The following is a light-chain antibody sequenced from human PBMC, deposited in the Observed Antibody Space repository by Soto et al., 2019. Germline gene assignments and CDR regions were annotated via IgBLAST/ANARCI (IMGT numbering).Light chain of an antibody. V-gene: IGLV2-14*03. Sequence: QSALTQPASVSGSPGQSITISCAGTATDIGGYNYVSWYQHHPGRAPKLIIYGVTNRPSGVSNRFSGSKSGNTASLTISGLQAEDEADYYFCSFTSSSLFGTGTKVTVL. CDR3: CSFTSSSL. CDR2: GVT. J-gene: IGLJ1*01. CDR1: ATDIGGYNY.